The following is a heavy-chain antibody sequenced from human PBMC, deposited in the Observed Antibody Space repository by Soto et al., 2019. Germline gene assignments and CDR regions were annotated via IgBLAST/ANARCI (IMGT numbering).Heavy chain of an antibody. V-gene: IGHV4-4*02. J-gene: IGHJ4*02. D-gene: IGHD6-13*01. Sequence: QVQLQESGPGLVKPSGTLSLTCAVSGVSISSYWWSWVRQTPGKGLEWIGEIFQSGTTNSNPSLKSRVSMTLDKSKNQFSLSLTSVTAADTAVYYCSRNRDSSTFFDYWGRGTLVTVSS. CDR1: GVSISSYW. CDR3: SRNRDSSTFFDY. CDR2: IFQSGTT.